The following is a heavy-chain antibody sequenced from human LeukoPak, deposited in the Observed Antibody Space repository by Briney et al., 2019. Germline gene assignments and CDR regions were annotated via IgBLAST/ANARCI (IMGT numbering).Heavy chain of an antibody. V-gene: IGHV4-31*03. J-gene: IGHJ4*02. Sequence: SETLSLTCTVSGGSISSGGYYWSWIRQHPGKGLEWIGYIYYSGSTYYNPSLKSRVTISVDTSKNQFSLKLSSVTAADTAVYYCARGITMVRGDYYFDYWGQGTLVTVSS. CDR1: GGSISSGGYY. D-gene: IGHD3-10*01. CDR2: IYYSGST. CDR3: ARGITMVRGDYYFDY.